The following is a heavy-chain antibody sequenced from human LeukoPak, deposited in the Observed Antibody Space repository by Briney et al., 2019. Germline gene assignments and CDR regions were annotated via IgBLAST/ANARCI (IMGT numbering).Heavy chain of an antibody. V-gene: IGHV3-30*02. CDR3: AKDRAAAYYYDSSGYMGDY. CDR2: IRYDGSNK. Sequence: GGSLRLSCAASGFTFSSYGMHWVRQAPGKGLEWVAFIRYDGSNKYYADSVKGRFTISRDNSKNTLYLQMNSLRAEDTAVYYCAKDRAAAYYYDSSGYMGDYWGQGTLVTVSS. J-gene: IGHJ4*02. D-gene: IGHD3-22*01. CDR1: GFTFSSYG.